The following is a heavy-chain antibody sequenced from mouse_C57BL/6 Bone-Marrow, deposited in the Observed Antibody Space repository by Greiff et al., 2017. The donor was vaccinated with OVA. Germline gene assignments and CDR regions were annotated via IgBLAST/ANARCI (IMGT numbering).Heavy chain of an antibody. CDR1: GFTFSSYA. V-gene: IGHV5-4*03. Sequence: EVMLVESGGGLVKPGGSLKLSCAASGFTFSSYAMSWVRQTPEKRLEWVATISDGGSCTYYPDNVKGRFTISRDNAKNNLYLQMSHLKSEDTAMYYCARDYYGSSWFAYWGQGTLVTVSA. CDR2: ISDGGSCT. D-gene: IGHD1-1*01. CDR3: ARDYYGSSWFAY. J-gene: IGHJ3*01.